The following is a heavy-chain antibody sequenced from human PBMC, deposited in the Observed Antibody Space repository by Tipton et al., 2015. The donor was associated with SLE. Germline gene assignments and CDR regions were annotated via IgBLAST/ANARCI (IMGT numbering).Heavy chain of an antibody. D-gene: IGHD6-6*01. J-gene: IGHJ3*02. Sequence: QSGAEVKKPGASVKVSCKAAGYTFTSYGITWVRQAPGQGLEWMGWISAYNGNTNYAQKLQGRVTMTTDTSTSTAYMELRSLRSDDTAVYYCARGAARGVWGNAFDIWGQGTMVTVSS. V-gene: IGHV1-18*01. CDR3: ARGAARGVWGNAFDI. CDR1: GYTFTSYG. CDR2: ISAYNGNT.